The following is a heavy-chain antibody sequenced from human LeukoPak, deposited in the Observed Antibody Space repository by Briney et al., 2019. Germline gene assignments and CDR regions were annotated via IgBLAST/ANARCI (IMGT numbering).Heavy chain of an antibody. J-gene: IGHJ5*01. Sequence: GESLKISCKASGYTFTSYWIGWVRQMPGKGPEWMGLIYPSDSDTRYSPSFQGQVTISADKSISTAYPQWSSLKASDTAMYYCARGGSGWSFYSWGQGTLVTVSS. V-gene: IGHV5-51*01. D-gene: IGHD6-19*01. CDR1: GYTFTSYW. CDR2: IYPSDSDT. CDR3: ARGGSGWSFYS.